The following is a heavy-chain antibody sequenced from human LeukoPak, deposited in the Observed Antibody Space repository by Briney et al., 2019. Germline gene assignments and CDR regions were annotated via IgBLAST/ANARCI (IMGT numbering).Heavy chain of an antibody. Sequence: PSETLSLTCGVYGGSFNGYYWSWIRQPPGKGLEWIGEINHSGSTNYNPSLESRVTISVDTSKNQFSLKLTSVTAADTAVYYCARKGSGSYWIYLGDAFDIWGQGTMITVSS. D-gene: IGHD3-10*01. J-gene: IGHJ3*02. CDR3: ARKGSGSYWIYLGDAFDI. CDR1: GGSFNGYY. V-gene: IGHV4-34*01. CDR2: INHSGST.